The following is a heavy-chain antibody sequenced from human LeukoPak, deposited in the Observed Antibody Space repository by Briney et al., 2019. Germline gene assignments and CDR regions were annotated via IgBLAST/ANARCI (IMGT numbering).Heavy chain of an antibody. D-gene: IGHD6-19*01. CDR3: ARLAVWAGTSFDVFHI. Sequence: SETLSLTCTVSGGSISSYYWGWIRQPAGKGLEWIGYIYYSGSTNYNPSLKNRVTISVDTSKNQFSLKLRSVTAADTAVYYCARLAVWAGTSFDVFHIWGPGTLVTVSS. CDR2: IYYSGST. V-gene: IGHV4-59*01. CDR1: GGSISSYY. J-gene: IGHJ3*02.